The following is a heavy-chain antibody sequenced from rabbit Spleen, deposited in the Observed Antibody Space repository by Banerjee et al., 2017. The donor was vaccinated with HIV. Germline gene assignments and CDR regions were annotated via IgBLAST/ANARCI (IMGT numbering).Heavy chain of an antibody. Sequence: QEQLEESGGELVKPEGSLTLTCTASGFSFSSSYRVCWVRQAPGKGLEWIGCIYGGSGSAYYASWAKGRFTISKTSSTTVILQMTSLTVADTATYFCARDTGTSFSTYGMDLWGPGTLVTVS. J-gene: IGHJ6*01. V-gene: IGHV1S45*01. CDR3: ARDTGTSFSTYGMDL. D-gene: IGHD8-1*01. CDR2: IYGGSGSA. CDR1: GFSFSSSYR.